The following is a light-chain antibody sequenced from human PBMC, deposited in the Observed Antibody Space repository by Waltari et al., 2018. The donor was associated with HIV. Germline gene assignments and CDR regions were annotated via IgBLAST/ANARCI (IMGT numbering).Light chain of an antibody. J-gene: IGLJ2*01. CDR1: NSNIGSHP. CDR3: ASWDDSLKGVI. CDR2: STN. V-gene: IGLV1-44*01. Sequence: QSVLTQPPSASGTPGQRVTISCSGSNSNIGSHPVSWYRQLPETAPKLLIKSTNQRPSGVPDRFSASKSGTSASLAISGLQSDDESEYYCASWDDSLKGVIFGGGTTLTVV.